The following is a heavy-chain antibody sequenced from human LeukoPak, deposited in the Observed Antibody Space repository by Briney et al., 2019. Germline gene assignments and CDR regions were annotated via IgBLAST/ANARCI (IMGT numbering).Heavy chain of an antibody. J-gene: IGHJ4*02. Sequence: ASVKVSCKASGYTFITYYIHWERLALGQPLERMGWINPSSGGTINTSRFQCRVTMITVTSINTAYMVPNKLRSVTAAVYYCYGQKDPRPIYFWGQGTLVTVSS. CDR1: GYTFITYY. V-gene: IGHV1-2*02. CDR2: INPSSGGT. D-gene: IGHD3-10*01. CDR3: YGQKDPRPIYF.